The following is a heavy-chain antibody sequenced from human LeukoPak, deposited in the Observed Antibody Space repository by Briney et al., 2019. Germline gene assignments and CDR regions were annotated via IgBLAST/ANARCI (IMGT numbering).Heavy chain of an antibody. CDR2: INHSGST. D-gene: IGHD2-2*01. Sequence: PSETLSLTCAVYGGSFSGYYWSWIRQPPGKGLEWIGEINHSGSTNYNPSLKSRVTISVDTSKNQFSLKLSSVTAADTAVYYCARGLPDCSSTSCQGGHWFDPGGEGTLVTVSS. CDR3: ARGLPDCSSTSCQGGHWFDP. V-gene: IGHV4-34*01. CDR1: GGSFSGYY. J-gene: IGHJ5*02.